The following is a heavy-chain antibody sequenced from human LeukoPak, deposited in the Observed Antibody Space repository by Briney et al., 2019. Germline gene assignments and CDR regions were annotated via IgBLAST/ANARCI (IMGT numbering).Heavy chain of an antibody. CDR1: GGTFSSYA. V-gene: IGHV1-69*04. CDR2: IIPILGIA. CDR3: ARGPVRGVIIGPLGY. Sequence: GASVKVSCKASGGTFSSYAISWVRQAPGQGLEWMGRIIPILGIANYAQKFQGRVTITADKSTSTAYMELSSLRSEDTAVYYCARGPVRGVIIGPLGYWGQGTLVTVSS. D-gene: IGHD3-10*01. J-gene: IGHJ4*02.